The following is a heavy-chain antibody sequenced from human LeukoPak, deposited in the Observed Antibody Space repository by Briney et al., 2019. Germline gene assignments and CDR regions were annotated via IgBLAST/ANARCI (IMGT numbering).Heavy chain of an antibody. V-gene: IGHV5-51*01. CDR2: IYPGDSDT. Sequence: GESLKISCKGSGYSFTSYWIGWVRQMPGKGLEWMGIIYPGDSDTRYSPSFQGRVTISADKSISTAYLQWSSLKASDTAMYYCARCPDIRSNWFDPWGQGTLVTVSS. CDR3: ARCPDIRSNWFDP. J-gene: IGHJ5*02. CDR1: GYSFTSYW.